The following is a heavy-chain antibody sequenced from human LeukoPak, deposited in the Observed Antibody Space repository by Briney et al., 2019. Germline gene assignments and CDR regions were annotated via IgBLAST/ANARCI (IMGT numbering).Heavy chain of an antibody. CDR2: INHSRST. V-gene: IGHV4-34*01. CDR3: ARHGSALYSSSWAFEN. J-gene: IGHJ4*02. Sequence: PSETLSLTCAVYGGSFSDYYWSWIRQPPGKGLEWIGEINHSRSTNYNPSLKSRVTVSIDTSKNQFSLKLTSVTAADTAVYYCARHGSALYSSSWAFENWGQGTLVTVSS. D-gene: IGHD6-13*01. CDR1: GGSFSDYY.